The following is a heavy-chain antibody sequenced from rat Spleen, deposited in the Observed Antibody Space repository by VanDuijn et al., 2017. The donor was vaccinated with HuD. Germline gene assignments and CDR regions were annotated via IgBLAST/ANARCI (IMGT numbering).Heavy chain of an antibody. D-gene: IGHD1-6*01. CDR2: INSAGNA. J-gene: IGHJ3*01. CDR3: ARSEGTHYYLPFAD. V-gene: IGHV3-3*01. CDR1: GYSITSAYR. Sequence: EVQLQESGPGLVKPSQSLSLTCSVTGYSITSAYRWNWIRKFPGNKLEWMGYINSAGNANYNPSLKSRISISIDTSTNQFFLQVNSLSTEDTATYYCARSEGTHYYLPFADWGQGTLVTVSS.